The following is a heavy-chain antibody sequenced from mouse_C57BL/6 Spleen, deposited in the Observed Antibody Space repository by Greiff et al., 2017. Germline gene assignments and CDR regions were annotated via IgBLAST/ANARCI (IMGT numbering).Heavy chain of an antibody. Sequence: EVKLQESGGGLVQPGGSMKLSCVASGFTFSNYWMNWVRQSPEKGLEWVAQIRLKSDNYATHYAESVKGRFTISRDDSKSSVYLQMNNLRAEDTGIYYCTGHYGYDGTPYYAIDYWGQGTSVTVSS. J-gene: IGHJ4*01. CDR1: GFTFSNYW. D-gene: IGHD2-2*01. CDR3: TGHYGYDGTPYYAIDY. CDR2: IRLKSDNYAT. V-gene: IGHV6-3*01.